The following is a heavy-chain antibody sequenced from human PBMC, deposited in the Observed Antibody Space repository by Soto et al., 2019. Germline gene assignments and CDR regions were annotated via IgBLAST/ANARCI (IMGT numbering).Heavy chain of an antibody. CDR1: GGSIRSYY. V-gene: IGHV4-4*07. CDR2: IYSRGDT. D-gene: IGHD3-16*01. CDR3: AGIRNAVHYGMDV. J-gene: IGHJ6*02. Sequence: SETRSRTCSVSGGSIRSYYWNWLRQPAGKGLEWIGRIYSRGDTNYNPSVKSRVTMSVDTSKNEFSLRLNSVTAADTAVYYCAGIRNAVHYGMDVWGQGTTVIVSS.